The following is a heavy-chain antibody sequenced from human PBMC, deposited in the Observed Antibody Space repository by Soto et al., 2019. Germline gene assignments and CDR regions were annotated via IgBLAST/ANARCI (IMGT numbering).Heavy chain of an antibody. CDR1: GGSISSGDYY. D-gene: IGHD3-10*01. CDR2: IYYSGST. Sequence: SVTLSLTCTVSGGSISSGDYYWSWIRQPPGKGLEWIGYIYYSGSTYYNPSLKSRVTISVDTSKNQFSLKLSSVTAADTAVYYCARDRRSATMVRGVTSAVYYFDYWGQGTLVTVSS. V-gene: IGHV4-30-4*01. J-gene: IGHJ4*02. CDR3: ARDRRSATMVRGVTSAVYYFDY.